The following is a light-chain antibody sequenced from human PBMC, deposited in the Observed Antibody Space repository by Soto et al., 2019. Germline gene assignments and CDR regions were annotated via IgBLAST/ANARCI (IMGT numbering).Light chain of an antibody. CDR3: KQFYSTPSIT. Sequence: DIQMTQSPSSLSASVGDRVTITCRASQSISSYLNWYQQKPGKSPKLLIYAASSLQSGVPSRFSGSGSGTDFTLTISSLQPEDFETDYCKQFYSTPSITFGQGTRLEIK. CDR2: AAS. CDR1: QSISSY. V-gene: IGKV1-39*01. J-gene: IGKJ5*01.